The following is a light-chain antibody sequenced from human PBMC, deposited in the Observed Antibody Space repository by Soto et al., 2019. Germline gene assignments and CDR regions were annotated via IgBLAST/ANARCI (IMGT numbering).Light chain of an antibody. J-gene: IGLJ3*02. CDR3: GTWDSTLSVGV. V-gene: IGLV1-51*01. CDR1: YSSIGKNY. CDR2: DDN. Sequence: QSVLTQPPSVSAAPGQNVTISCSGTYSSIGKNYVSWYQHLPGTAPKLLIYDDNKRPSGIPDRFSGSRSGTSATLDITGLPTGDEADYYCGTWDSTLSVGVFGGGTTLTVL.